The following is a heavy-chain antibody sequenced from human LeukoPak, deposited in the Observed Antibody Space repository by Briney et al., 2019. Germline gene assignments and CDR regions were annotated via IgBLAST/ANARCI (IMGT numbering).Heavy chain of an antibody. CDR3: ARGGEAGLAD. V-gene: IGHV4-59*01. D-gene: IGHD4-17*01. Sequence: PSEALSLTCTVSGASMSSYYWTWIRQPPGKGLEWIGYIYSSGSTNSNSSLKSRVTISVDTSKNQFSLNLSSVTAADTAVYYCARGGEAGLADWGQGTLVTVSP. J-gene: IGHJ4*02. CDR2: IYSSGST. CDR1: GASMSSYY.